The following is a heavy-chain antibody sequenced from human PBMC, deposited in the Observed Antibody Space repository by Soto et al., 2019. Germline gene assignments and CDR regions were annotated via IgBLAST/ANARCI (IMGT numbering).Heavy chain of an antibody. V-gene: IGHV4-34*01. Sequence: QVQLQQWGAGLLKPSETLSLTCAVYGGSFSGYYWTWIRQPPGKGLEWMGDINHSGSTTYNPSLKSRVTISVDTSKNQFSMNLTSVTAADTAVYYCARGSFSAAHYDYWGQGTLVTVSS. CDR3: ARGSFSAAHYDY. CDR2: INHSGST. D-gene: IGHD2-2*01. CDR1: GGSFSGYY. J-gene: IGHJ4*02.